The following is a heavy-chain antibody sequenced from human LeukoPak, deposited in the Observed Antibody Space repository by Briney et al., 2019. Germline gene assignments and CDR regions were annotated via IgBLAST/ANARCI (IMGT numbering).Heavy chain of an antibody. J-gene: IGHJ4*02. CDR3: ARADPYSSSSALDY. CDR1: GGSISSGGYS. CDR2: IYHSGST. V-gene: IGHV4-30-2*01. Sequence: SETLSLTCAVSGGSISSGGYSWSWIRQPPGKGLEWIGYIYHSGSTYYNPSLKSRVTISVDRSKNQFSLKLSSVTAADTAVYYCARADPYSSSSALDYWGQGTLVTVSS. D-gene: IGHD6-6*01.